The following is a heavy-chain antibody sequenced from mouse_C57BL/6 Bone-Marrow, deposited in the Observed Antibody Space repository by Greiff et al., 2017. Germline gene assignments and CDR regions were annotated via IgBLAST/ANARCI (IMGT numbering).Heavy chain of an antibody. Sequence: VKLQESGAELMKPGASVKLSCKATGYTFTGYWIEWVKQRPGHGLEWIGESLPGSGSTNYNEKFKGKATFTADTSSNPAYMQLSSLTTEDSAIYYCATLGGYDYDGAPWFAYWGQGTLVTVSA. CDR1: GYTFTGYW. CDR2: SLPGSGST. V-gene: IGHV1-9*01. J-gene: IGHJ3*01. D-gene: IGHD2-4*01. CDR3: ATLGGYDYDGAPWFAY.